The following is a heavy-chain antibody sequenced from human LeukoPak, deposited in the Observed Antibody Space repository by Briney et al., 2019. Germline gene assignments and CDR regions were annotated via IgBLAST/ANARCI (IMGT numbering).Heavy chain of an antibody. CDR1: GLTFSSYA. D-gene: IGHD2-2*01. CDR3: ARDPGYCSSTSCYSYYYYGMDV. Sequence: PGRSLRLSCAASGLTFSSYAMHWVRQAPGKGLEWVAVISYDGSNKYYADSVKGRFTISRDNSKNTLYLQMNSLRAEDTAVYYCARDPGYCSSTSCYSYYYYGMDVWGQGTTVTVSS. J-gene: IGHJ6*02. V-gene: IGHV3-30*04. CDR2: ISYDGSNK.